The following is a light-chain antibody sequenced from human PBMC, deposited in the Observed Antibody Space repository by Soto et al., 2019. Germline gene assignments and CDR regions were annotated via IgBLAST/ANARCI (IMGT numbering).Light chain of an antibody. CDR2: DAS. J-gene: IGKJ4*01. CDR3: QQYANLPPA. Sequence: DIQMTQSPSSLSASVGDRVTITCQASQDISNYLNWYQQKPGKAPKLLIYDASNLETGVPSRFSGSGSGTDFHFTIRSLQPEDIATYYCQQYANLPPAFGGGTKVEIK. V-gene: IGKV1-33*01. CDR1: QDISNY.